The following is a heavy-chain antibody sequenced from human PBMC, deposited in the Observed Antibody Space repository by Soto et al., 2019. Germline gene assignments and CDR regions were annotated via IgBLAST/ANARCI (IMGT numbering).Heavy chain of an antibody. Sequence: GGSMKISRGASRFTFYSYAMSWVRKAPGKGLEWVSFSSATGAGTYYADSVKGRFTISRDNSKNTLYLQMTSLRADDTAVYYCAKDRRAGGDYGFYSDFWGQGALVTVSS. CDR1: RFTFYSYA. CDR3: AKDRRAGGDYGFYSDF. J-gene: IGHJ4*02. V-gene: IGHV3-23*01. CDR2: SSATGAGT. D-gene: IGHD3-10*01.